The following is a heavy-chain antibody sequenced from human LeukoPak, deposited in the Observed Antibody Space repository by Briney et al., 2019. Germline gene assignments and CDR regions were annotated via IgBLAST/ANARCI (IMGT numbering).Heavy chain of an antibody. J-gene: IGHJ4*02. V-gene: IGHV1-18*01. CDR3: ARDSRIAVAGTGY. D-gene: IGHD6-19*01. CDR1: GYTFTSYG. Sequence: ASVKVSCKASGYTFTSYGISWVRQPPGQGLEWMGWISAYNGNTNYAKKLQGRVTMTTDTSKSTAYMELRSLRSDDTAVYYCARDSRIAVAGTGYWGQGTLVTVSS. CDR2: ISAYNGNT.